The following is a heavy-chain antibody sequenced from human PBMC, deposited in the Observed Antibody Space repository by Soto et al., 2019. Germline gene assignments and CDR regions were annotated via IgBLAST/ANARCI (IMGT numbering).Heavy chain of an antibody. D-gene: IGHD3-16*02. CDR1: GFTFSTYA. J-gene: IGHJ4*02. Sequence: QVQLVESGGGVVQPGRSLRPSCAASGFTFSTYAMHWVRQAPGKGLEWVAAISYDGSNKYYADSVKGRFTISRDNSKNTLYLQMNSLRAEDTAVYYCARGGGVVAYYFDYWGQGTLVTVSS. CDR2: ISYDGSNK. V-gene: IGHV3-30-3*01. CDR3: ARGGGVVAYYFDY.